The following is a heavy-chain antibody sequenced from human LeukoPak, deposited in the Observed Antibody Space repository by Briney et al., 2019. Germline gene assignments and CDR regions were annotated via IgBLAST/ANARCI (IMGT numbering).Heavy chain of an antibody. CDR1: GGTFSSYA. CDR2: IIPIFGTA. CDR3: ARVQIYCSGGSCYSLEWRNYYYYGMDV. D-gene: IGHD2-15*01. V-gene: IGHV1-69*13. J-gene: IGHJ6*02. Sequence: SVKVSCKASGGTFSSYAISWVRQAPGQGLEWMGGIIPIFGTANYAQKFQGRVTITADESTSTAYMELSSLRSEDTAVYYCARVQIYCSGGSCYSLEWRNYYYYGMDVWGQGTTVTVSS.